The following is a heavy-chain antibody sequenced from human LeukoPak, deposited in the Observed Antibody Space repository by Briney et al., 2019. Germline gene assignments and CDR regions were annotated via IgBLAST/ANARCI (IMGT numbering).Heavy chain of an antibody. CDR2: FYSDGSRT. V-gene: IGHV3-74*01. CDR1: GFTLSSNW. J-gene: IGHJ3*02. Sequence: GGSLRLSCAGSGFTLSSNWMHWVRQAPGKGLVWVSRFYSDGSRTNYADSVKGRFTISGDNAKNTHYLQMNSLRAEDTAVYYCTRSGRGGAFDIWGQGTMVTVSS. D-gene: IGHD1-26*01. CDR3: TRSGRGGAFDI.